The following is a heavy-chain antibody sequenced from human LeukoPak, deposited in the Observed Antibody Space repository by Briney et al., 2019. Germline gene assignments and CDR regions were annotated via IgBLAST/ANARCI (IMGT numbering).Heavy chain of an antibody. Sequence: GGSLRLSCAASGFTFSSYAMSWVRQAPGKGLEWVSAISGSGGSTYYADSVKGRFTISRDNSKNSLHLQINSLRVEDTAVYYCARNSFAELMLLGSAYGMDVWGQGTTVTVSS. CDR2: ISGSGGST. CDR3: ARNSFAELMLLGSAYGMDV. CDR1: GFTFSSYA. D-gene: IGHD1-7*01. J-gene: IGHJ6*02. V-gene: IGHV3-23*01.